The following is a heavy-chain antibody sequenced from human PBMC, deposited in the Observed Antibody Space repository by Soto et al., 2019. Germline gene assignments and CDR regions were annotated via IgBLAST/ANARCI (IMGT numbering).Heavy chain of an antibody. Sequence: GGSLRLSCLLSGFTFSEDWMGWVRQAPGKGLEWVANMKPDETERYYVDSVRGRFTISRDGAENSLHLQMNSLRVEDTALYYCGTYKFPSGLDLWGQGTTVTASS. CDR3: GTYKFPSGLDL. J-gene: IGHJ6*02. CDR1: GFTFSEDW. V-gene: IGHV3-7*03. D-gene: IGHD1-1*01. CDR2: MKPDETER.